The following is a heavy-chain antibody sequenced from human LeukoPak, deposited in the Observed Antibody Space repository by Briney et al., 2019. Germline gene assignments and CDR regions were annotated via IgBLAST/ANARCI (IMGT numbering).Heavy chain of an antibody. V-gene: IGHV3-23*01. Sequence: GGSLRLSCAASGFTFSSYGMSWVRQAPGKGLEWVSAISGSGGSTYYADSVKGRFTISRDNSKNTLYLQMNSLRAEDTAVYYCARAGYYYYYMDVWGKGTTVTISS. J-gene: IGHJ6*03. CDR2: ISGSGGST. CDR3: ARAGYYYYYMDV. CDR1: GFTFSSYG.